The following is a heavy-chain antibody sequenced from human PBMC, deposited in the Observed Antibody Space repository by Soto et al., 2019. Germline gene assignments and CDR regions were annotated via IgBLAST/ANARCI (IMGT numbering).Heavy chain of an antibody. CDR3: SKVKRKAPAGGRSFYNPPYFFAN. CDR2: MSFDGSSQ. J-gene: IGHJ4*02. CDR1: GFTFSDYG. D-gene: IGHD1-1*01. Sequence: GGSLRLSCAASGFTFSDYGMHWVRQAPGKGLEWVAIMSFDGSSQFYADSVEGRFSISRDNSMDTVYLQMNRLRPEDTAMYYCSKVKRKAPAGGRSFYNPPYFFANWGQGAFDTVSS. V-gene: IGHV3-30*19.